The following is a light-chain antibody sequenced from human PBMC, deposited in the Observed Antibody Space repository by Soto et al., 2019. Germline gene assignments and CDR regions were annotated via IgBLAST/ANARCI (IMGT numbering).Light chain of an antibody. V-gene: IGLV1-51*01. CDR1: SANVGKNY. Sequence: QSVLTQPPSVSAAAGQKVIISCSGGSANVGKNYVSWYQQLPGTAPKLLIYDNSKRPSEIPDRFSASKSGTSATLGITGLQTGDEADYYCGTWDSSLIVGVFGGGTKLTVL. J-gene: IGLJ3*02. CDR3: GTWDSSLIVGV. CDR2: DNS.